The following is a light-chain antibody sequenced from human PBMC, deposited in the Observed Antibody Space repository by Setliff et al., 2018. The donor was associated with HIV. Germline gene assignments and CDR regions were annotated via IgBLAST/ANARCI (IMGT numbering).Light chain of an antibody. CDR1: TGAVTSYFY. CDR2: SIS. J-gene: IGLJ2*01. CDR3: LLYYGGSVI. Sequence: QAVVTQEPSLTVSPGGTVTLTCASSTGAVTSYFYPNWFQQIPGQPPRALIYSISNKYSWTPARFSGSLLRGKAALTLSGVQPEDEADYYCLLYYGGSVIFGGGTKVTVL. V-gene: IGLV7-43*01.